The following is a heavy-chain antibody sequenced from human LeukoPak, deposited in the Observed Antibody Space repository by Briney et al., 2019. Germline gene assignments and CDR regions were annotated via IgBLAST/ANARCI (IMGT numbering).Heavy chain of an antibody. CDR3: TRDTQIDC. CDR1: GFTFGDYS. Sequence: GRSLRLSCTGSGFTFGDYSMSWVRQAPGKGLEWIGFIRTHSYGGTTEYAASVKGRFTISRDASTSIAYLQMDSLKTEDTAVYYCTRDTQIDCWGQGTLVTVSS. CDR2: IRTHSYGGTT. J-gene: IGHJ4*02. V-gene: IGHV3-49*04.